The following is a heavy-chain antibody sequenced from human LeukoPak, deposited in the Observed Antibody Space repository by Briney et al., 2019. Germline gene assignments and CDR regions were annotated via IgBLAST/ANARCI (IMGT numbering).Heavy chain of an antibody. V-gene: IGHV3-7*05. CDR2: IKKDGSGE. CDR3: EAWWGV. D-gene: IGHD2-15*01. Sequence: PGGSLRLSCICSGFTFSNYWMRWVRQAPGKGLEWVANIKKDGSGEYYVDSVKGRFSISRDNAKNSLYLQMNSLRVEDTAVYYCEAWWGVWGQGTTVTVSS. J-gene: IGHJ6*02. CDR1: GFTFSNYW.